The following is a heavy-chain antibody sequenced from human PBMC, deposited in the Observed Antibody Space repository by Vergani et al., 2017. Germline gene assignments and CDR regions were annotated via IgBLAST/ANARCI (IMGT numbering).Heavy chain of an antibody. CDR1: GGTFSSYA. V-gene: IGHV1-69*04. J-gene: IGHJ6*02. D-gene: IGHD2-15*01. CDR3: ARAIVVVAATFSYYYGMDV. Sequence: QVQLVQSGAEVKKPGSSVKVSCKASGGTFSSYAISWVRQAPGQGLEWMGRIIPILGIANYAQKFQGRVTITADKSTSTAYMELSSLRSEDTAVYYCARAIVVVAATFSYYYGMDVWGQGTTVTVSS. CDR2: IIPILGIA.